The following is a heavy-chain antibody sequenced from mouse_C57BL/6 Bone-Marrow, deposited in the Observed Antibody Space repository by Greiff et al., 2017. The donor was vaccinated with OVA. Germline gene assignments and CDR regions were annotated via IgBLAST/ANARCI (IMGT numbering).Heavy chain of an antibody. D-gene: IGHD2-5*01. J-gene: IGHJ1*03. CDR1: GYTFTSYW. V-gene: IGHV1-64*01. CDR3: ARGGFYYSNYVGWYFDV. CDR2: IHPNSGST. Sequence: QVQLKQPGAELVKPGASVKLSCKTSGYTFTSYWMHWVKQRPGQGLEWIGMIHPNSGSTNYNEKFKSKATLTVDKSSITAYMQLSSLTSDDSAVYYCARGGFYYSNYVGWYFDVWGTGTTVTVSS.